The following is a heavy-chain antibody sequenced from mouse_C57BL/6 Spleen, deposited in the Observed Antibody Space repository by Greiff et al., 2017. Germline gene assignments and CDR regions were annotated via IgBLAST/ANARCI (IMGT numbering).Heavy chain of an antibody. CDR3: ARREKTTVAYYFDY. CDR1: GYTFTSYW. D-gene: IGHD1-1*01. CDR2: IDPNSGGT. J-gene: IGHJ2*01. V-gene: IGHV1-72*01. Sequence: VQLQESGAELVKPGASVKLSCKASGYTFTSYWMHWVKQRPGRGLEWIGRIDPNSGGTKYNEKFKSKATLTVDKPSSTAYMQLSSLTSEDSAVYYCARREKTTVAYYFDYWGQGTTLTVSS.